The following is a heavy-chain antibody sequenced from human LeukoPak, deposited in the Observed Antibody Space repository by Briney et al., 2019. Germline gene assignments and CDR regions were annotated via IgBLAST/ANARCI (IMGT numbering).Heavy chain of an antibody. CDR3: MTGPDTDYYYGMDA. J-gene: IGHJ6*02. V-gene: IGHV3-15*01. CDR1: GFTFSKAW. D-gene: IGHD3-22*01. CDR2: IKSETDGGTT. Sequence: GGSLRLSCAASGFTFSKAWMNWVRQPPGKGLEWVGRIKSETDGGTTDYAAPVRGRFTISRDDSESTLYLQMNSLKAEDTAVYYCMTGPDTDYYYGMDAWGQGTSVIVSS.